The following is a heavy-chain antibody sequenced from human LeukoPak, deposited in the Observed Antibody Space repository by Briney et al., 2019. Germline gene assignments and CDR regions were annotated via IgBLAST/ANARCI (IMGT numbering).Heavy chain of an antibody. CDR1: GFTFSSYA. CDR2: ISYDGSNK. J-gene: IGHJ4*02. V-gene: IGHV3-30-3*01. CDR3: ASDGDDSSMDY. Sequence: GRSLRLSCAASGFTFSSYALHWVRQAPGKGLEWVAVISYDGSNKYYADSVKGRFTISRDNSKNTLYLQMNSLRAEDTAVYYCASDGDDSSMDYWGQGTLVTVSS. D-gene: IGHD3-22*01.